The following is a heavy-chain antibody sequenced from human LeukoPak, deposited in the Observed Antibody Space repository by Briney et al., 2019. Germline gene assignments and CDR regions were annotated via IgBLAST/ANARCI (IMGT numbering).Heavy chain of an antibody. CDR1: GFTFSSYG. CDR3: AKDSDYYGSGSSVDY. J-gene: IGHJ4*02. V-gene: IGHV3-23*01. CDR2: ISGSGGST. Sequence: GGTLRLSCAASGFTFSSYGMSWVRQAPGKGLEWVSAISGSGGSTYYADSVKGRFTISRDNSKNTLYLQMNSLRAEDTAVYYCAKDSDYYGSGSSVDYWGQGTLVTVSS. D-gene: IGHD3-10*01.